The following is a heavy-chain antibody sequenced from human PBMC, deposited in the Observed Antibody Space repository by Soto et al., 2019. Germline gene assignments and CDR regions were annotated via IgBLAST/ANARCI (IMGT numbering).Heavy chain of an antibody. CDR1: GGSLNDYY. CDR3: ARGEAYDNYPAR. CDR2: IYHSGST. D-gene: IGHD3-9*01. Sequence: SETLSLTCTVSGGSLNDYYWIWVRQFPGKGLEWIGEIYHSGSTNYNPSVKSRVTISVETSKNQFSLQLRSVTAADTAVYFSARGEAYDNYPARWGQGILVTVSS. J-gene: IGHJ4*02. V-gene: IGHV4-34*01.